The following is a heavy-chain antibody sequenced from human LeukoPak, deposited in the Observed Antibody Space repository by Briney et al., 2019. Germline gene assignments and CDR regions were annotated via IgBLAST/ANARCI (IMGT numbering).Heavy chain of an antibody. CDR1: GGSISSSSYY. CDR3: ARANFLSEDYYDSSGYVGYFDY. Sequence: SETLSLTCTVSGGSISSSSYYWGCIRQPPGKGLEWIGSIYYSGSTYYNPSLKSRVTISVDTSKNQYSLKLSSVTAADTAVYYCARANFLSEDYYDSSGYVGYFDYWGQGTLVTVSS. D-gene: IGHD3-22*01. CDR2: IYYSGST. V-gene: IGHV4-39*07. J-gene: IGHJ4*02.